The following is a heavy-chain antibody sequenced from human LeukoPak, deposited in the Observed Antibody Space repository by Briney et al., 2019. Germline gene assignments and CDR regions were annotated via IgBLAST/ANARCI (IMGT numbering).Heavy chain of an antibody. V-gene: IGHV4-59*11. CDR1: GGSISSHY. CDR3: ARVVGATDPYYYYYMDV. J-gene: IGHJ6*03. D-gene: IGHD1-26*01. Sequence: SETLSLTCTVSGGSISSHYWSWIRQSPGKGLEWIGYIYYSGSTNYNPSLKSRVTISVGPSKNQFPLQLSSVTAADTAVYYCARVVGATDPYYYYYMDVWGKGTTVTVSS. CDR2: IYYSGST.